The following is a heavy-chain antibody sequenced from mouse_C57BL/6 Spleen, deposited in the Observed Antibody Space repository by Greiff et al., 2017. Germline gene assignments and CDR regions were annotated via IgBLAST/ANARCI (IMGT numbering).Heavy chain of an antibody. D-gene: IGHD2-1*01. CDR1: GYTFTSYW. CDR3: VYYGNYFDY. V-gene: IGHV1-61*01. Sequence: QVQLQQPGAELVRPGSSVKLSCKASGYTFTSYWMDWVKQRPGQGLEWIGNIYPSDSETHYNQKFKDKATLTVDKSSSTAYMQLSSLTSEDSAVXYCVYYGNYFDYWGQGTTLTVSS. J-gene: IGHJ2*01. CDR2: IYPSDSET.